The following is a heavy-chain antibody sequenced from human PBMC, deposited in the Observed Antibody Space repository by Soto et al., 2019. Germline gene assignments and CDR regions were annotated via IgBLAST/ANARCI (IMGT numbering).Heavy chain of an antibody. J-gene: IGHJ4*02. CDR1: GGSVSSGGYY. CDR3: ARGNWNFDS. V-gene: IGHV4-39*01. CDR2: IHYSGIS. D-gene: IGHD3-3*01. Sequence: QLQLQESGPGLVKPSETLSLICNVSGGSVSSGGYYWAWIRQPPGKGLGWIASIHYSGISYYNPSLKSKLLISLDTSKNQFSLNLNSVTAADTAVYYCARGNWNFDSWGQGTLVTVSS.